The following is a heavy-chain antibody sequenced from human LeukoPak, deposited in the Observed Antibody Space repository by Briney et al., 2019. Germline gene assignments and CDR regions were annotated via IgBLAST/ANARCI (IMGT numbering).Heavy chain of an antibody. CDR3: AKDISSSGIYYFDY. J-gene: IGHJ4*02. V-gene: IGHV3-9*01. D-gene: IGHD6-19*01. Sequence: SLRLSCAASGFTFDDYAMHWVRQAPGKGLEWVSGISWNRGSIGYADSAKGRFTISRDNAKNSLYLQMNSLRAEDTALYYCAKDISSSGIYYFDYWGQGTLVTVSS. CDR1: GFTFDDYA. CDR2: ISWNRGSI.